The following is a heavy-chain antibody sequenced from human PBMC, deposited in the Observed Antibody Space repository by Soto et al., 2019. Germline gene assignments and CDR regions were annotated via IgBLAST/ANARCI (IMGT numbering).Heavy chain of an antibody. CDR1: GYSFTKFH. CDR2: INPIFGTT. J-gene: IGHJ3*02. D-gene: IGHD3-22*01. Sequence: ASVKVSCKGAGYSFTKFHIHWVRQAPGQGLEWMGVINPIFGTTNYAQKFQGRVTITADESTSTAYMELSSLRSEDTAVYYCARKYLGSTMIVVGAFDIWGQGTMVTVSS. CDR3: ARKYLGSTMIVVGAFDI. V-gene: IGHV1-69*13.